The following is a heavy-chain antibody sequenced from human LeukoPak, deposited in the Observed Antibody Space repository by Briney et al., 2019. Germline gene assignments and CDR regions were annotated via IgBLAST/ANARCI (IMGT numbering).Heavy chain of an antibody. Sequence: PSETLSLTCTVSGGSISSSNWWSWVRQPPGKGLEWIGEIYHSGSTNYNPSLKSRVTISVDKSKNQFSLKLSSVTAADTAVYYCARPGGSSWDFDYWGQGTLVTVSS. D-gene: IGHD6-13*01. CDR1: GGSISSSNW. J-gene: IGHJ4*02. CDR3: ARPGGSSWDFDY. CDR2: IYHSGST. V-gene: IGHV4-4*02.